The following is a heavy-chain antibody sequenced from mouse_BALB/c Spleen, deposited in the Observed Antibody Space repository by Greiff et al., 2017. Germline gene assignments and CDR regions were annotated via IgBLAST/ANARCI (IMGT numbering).Heavy chain of an antibody. CDR2: ISNGGGST. CDR1: GFTFSSYT. V-gene: IGHV5-12-2*01. CDR3: ARQDYDYDPWFAY. D-gene: IGHD2-4*01. J-gene: IGHJ3*01. Sequence: EVQLVESGGGLVQPGGSLKLSCAASGFTFSSYTMSWVRQTPEKRLEWVAYISNGGGSTYYPDTVKGRFTISRDNAKNTLYLQMSSLKSEDTAMYYCARQDYDYDPWFAYWGQGTLVTVSA.